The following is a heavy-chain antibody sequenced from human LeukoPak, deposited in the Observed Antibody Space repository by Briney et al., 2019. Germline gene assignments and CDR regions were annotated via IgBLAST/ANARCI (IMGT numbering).Heavy chain of an antibody. Sequence: RASVTASCKASGYTFTDYYMHWVRQAPGQGLERMGWINPNSGGTNYAQEFQGRVTMTRDTSISTAYMELSRLKSDDTAVYYCARGRQYSNSWYYFDYWGQGTLVTVSS. CDR3: ARGRQYSNSWYYFDY. CDR1: GYTFTDYY. J-gene: IGHJ4*02. V-gene: IGHV1-2*02. CDR2: INPNSGGT. D-gene: IGHD6-13*01.